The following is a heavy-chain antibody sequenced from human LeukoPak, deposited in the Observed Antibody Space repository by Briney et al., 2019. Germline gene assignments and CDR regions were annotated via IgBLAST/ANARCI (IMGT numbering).Heavy chain of an antibody. Sequence: HTGGSLRLSCAASGFTFSSYAMSWVRQAPGKGLEWVSAISGSGDSTYYADSVKGRFTISRDIYKNTLYLQMNSLRAEDTAVYYCAKDWDFDYWGQGTLVTVSS. CDR3: AKDWDFDY. V-gene: IGHV3-23*01. D-gene: IGHD3-16*01. J-gene: IGHJ4*02. CDR1: GFTFSSYA. CDR2: ISGSGDST.